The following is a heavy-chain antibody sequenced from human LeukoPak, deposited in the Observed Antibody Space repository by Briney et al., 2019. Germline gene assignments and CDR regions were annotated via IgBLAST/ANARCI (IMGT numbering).Heavy chain of an antibody. Sequence: GGSLRLSCAASGFTFSSYGMHWVRQAPGKGLEWVAFIRYDGSNEYYGDSVKGRFTISRDSSKNTLYLQMNSLRAEDTAVYYCAKDAKFRYSSSWYYFDYWGQGTLVTVSS. CDR1: GFTFSSYG. D-gene: IGHD6-13*01. CDR3: AKDAKFRYSSSWYYFDY. CDR2: IRYDGSNE. J-gene: IGHJ4*02. V-gene: IGHV3-30*02.